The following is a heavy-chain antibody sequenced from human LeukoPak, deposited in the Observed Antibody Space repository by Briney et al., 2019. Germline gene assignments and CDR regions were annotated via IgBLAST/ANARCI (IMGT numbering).Heavy chain of an antibody. CDR2: IYAGDSYT. J-gene: IGHJ4*02. CDR3: ARHYGGEYCSSSSCYSSFDY. CDR1: TFSFSNYW. V-gene: IGHV5-51*01. Sequence: GESLKISCKGSTFSFSNYWIGWVRQMPGEGLEWMGIIYAGDSYTRYSPSFQGQVTISADKSISTAYLQWNSLKASDTDMIKYARHYGGEYCSSSSCYSSFDYWGQGTLVTVSS. D-gene: IGHD2-15*01.